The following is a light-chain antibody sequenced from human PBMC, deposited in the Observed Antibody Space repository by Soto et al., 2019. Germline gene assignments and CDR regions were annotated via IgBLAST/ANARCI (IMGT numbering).Light chain of an antibody. V-gene: IGKV1-39*01. CDR1: QSISSY. J-gene: IGKJ1*01. Sequence: DIQMSQSPSSLCPSVGDRVTVTCRESQSISSYLNWYQQKPGKAPKLMIYAASSLQSGVPSRFSGSGSGTDFTLTISSLQPQDFATYYCQQSYSTPPMAFGQGTKVDI. CDR3: QQSYSTPPMA. CDR2: AAS.